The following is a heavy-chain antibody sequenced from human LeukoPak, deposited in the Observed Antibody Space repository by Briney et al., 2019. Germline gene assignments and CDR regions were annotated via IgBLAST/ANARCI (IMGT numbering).Heavy chain of an antibody. V-gene: IGHV3-30*18. CDR2: ISYDGSNT. J-gene: IGHJ4*02. Sequence: PGRSLRLSCAASGFTFSSYGMHWVRQAPGKGLEWVALISYDGSNTYYADSVKGRFTISRDNSKNTLFLQMNSLRAEDTAVYYCAKAESTVITHLDYWGQGTLVTDSS. CDR1: GFTFSSYG. CDR3: AKAESTVITHLDY. D-gene: IGHD4-17*01.